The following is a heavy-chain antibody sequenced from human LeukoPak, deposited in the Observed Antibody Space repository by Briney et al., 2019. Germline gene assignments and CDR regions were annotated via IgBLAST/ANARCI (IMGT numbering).Heavy chain of an antibody. V-gene: IGHV5-51*01. CDR2: IYPGDSDT. CDR3: ARWASYYDILTGHPHFDY. Sequence: GESLKISCKGSGYSFTSYWIGWVRQMPGKGLEWMGIIYPGDSDTRYSPSFQGQVTISADKSISTAYLRWSSLKASDAAMYYCARWASYYDILTGHPHFDYWGQGTLVTVSS. D-gene: IGHD3-9*01. CDR1: GYSFTSYW. J-gene: IGHJ4*02.